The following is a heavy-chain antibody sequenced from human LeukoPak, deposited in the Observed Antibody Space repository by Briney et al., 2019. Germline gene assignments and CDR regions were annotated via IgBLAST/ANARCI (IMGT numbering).Heavy chain of an antibody. V-gene: IGHV4-59*01. Sequence: SETLSLTCNVSGGSISPYYWSWIRQVPGKGVEWIGYLYYTGDSKYNPSLKSRVTISVDTSKNQFSLKLRSVTAADTAVYYCARGPWAWFDPWGQGTLVTVSS. J-gene: IGHJ5*02. CDR1: GGSISPYY. CDR2: LYYTGDS. CDR3: ARGPWAWFDP. D-gene: IGHD7-27*01.